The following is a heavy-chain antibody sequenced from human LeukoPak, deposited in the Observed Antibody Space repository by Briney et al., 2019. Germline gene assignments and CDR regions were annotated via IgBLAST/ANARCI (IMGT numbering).Heavy chain of an antibody. D-gene: IGHD2-2*01. CDR2: IKQDGSEK. V-gene: IGHV3-7*01. CDR3: ARVRGGYCSSTSCTTAEDY. CDR1: GFTFSSYW. J-gene: IGHJ4*02. Sequence: GGSLRLSCSASGFTFSSYWMSWVRRAPGKGLEWVANIKQDGSEKDYVDSVRGRFTISRDNAKNSLYLQMDSLRVEDTAVYYCARVRGGYCSSTSCTTAEDYWGQGTLVTVSS.